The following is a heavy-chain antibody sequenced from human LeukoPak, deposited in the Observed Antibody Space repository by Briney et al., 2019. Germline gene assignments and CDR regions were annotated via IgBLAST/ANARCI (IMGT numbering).Heavy chain of an antibody. J-gene: IGHJ3*02. CDR3: ARDGYGGPTDAFDI. CDR2: ISSNGGST. D-gene: IGHD4-23*01. Sequence: PGGSLRLSCAASGFTFSSYAMHWVRQAPGKGLEYVSAISSNGGSTYYANSVKGRFTISRDNSKNTLYLQMNSLRAEDTAVYYCARDGYGGPTDAFDIWGQGTMVTVSS. V-gene: IGHV3-64*01. CDR1: GFTFSSYA.